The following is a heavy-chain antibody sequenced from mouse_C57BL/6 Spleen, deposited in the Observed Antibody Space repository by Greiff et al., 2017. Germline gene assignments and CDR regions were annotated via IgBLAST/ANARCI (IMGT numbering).Heavy chain of an antibody. Sequence: QVQLKESGPELVKPGASVKISCKASGYAFSGSWMNWVKQRPGKGLEWIGRIYPGDGDTNYNGKFKGKATLTADKSSSTAYMQLSSLTSEDSAVYFCARSGYDYLYAMDYWGQGTSVTVSS. V-gene: IGHV1-82*01. CDR2: IYPGDGDT. J-gene: IGHJ4*01. CDR3: ARSGYDYLYAMDY. D-gene: IGHD2-4*01. CDR1: GYAFSGSW.